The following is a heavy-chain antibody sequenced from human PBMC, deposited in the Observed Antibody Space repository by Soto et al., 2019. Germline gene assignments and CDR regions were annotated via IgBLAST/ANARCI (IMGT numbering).Heavy chain of an antibody. CDR1: GASISSAFW. J-gene: IGHJ5*02. CDR3: ATLPPRIVVVKTELPT. Sequence: LETLSLSCAVSGASISSAFWWTWVRQAHGKGLEWIGEIYHVGSTKYNPSLKSRVTISVDKSNNQFSLELRSVTAADTAVYYCATLPPRIVVVKTELPTWGQGIRVTVSS. D-gene: IGHD2-15*01. V-gene: IGHV4-4*03. CDR2: IYHVGST.